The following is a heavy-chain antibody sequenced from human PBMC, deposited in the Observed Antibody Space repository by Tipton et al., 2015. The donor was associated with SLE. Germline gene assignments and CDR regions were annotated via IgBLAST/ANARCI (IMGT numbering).Heavy chain of an antibody. CDR3: ARELPTIFGAQNNWFDP. CDR1: GGSISSYY. Sequence: LSLTCTVSGGSISSYYWSWIRQPPGKGLEWIGYIYYSGSTNYNPSLKSRVTISVDTSKNQFSLKLSSVTAADTAVYYCARELPTIFGAQNNWFDPWGQGTLVTVSS. J-gene: IGHJ5*02. D-gene: IGHD3-3*01. V-gene: IGHV4-59*01. CDR2: IYYSGST.